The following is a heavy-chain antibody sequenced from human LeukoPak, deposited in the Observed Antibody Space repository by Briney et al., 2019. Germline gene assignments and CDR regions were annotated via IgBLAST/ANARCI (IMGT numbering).Heavy chain of an antibody. J-gene: IGHJ4*02. CDR3: ARVALYSSGWYYFDY. D-gene: IGHD6-19*01. Sequence: GSLRLSCAASGFTFSSYSMNWVRQAPGKGLEWVSSISSSSSYIYCADSVKGRFTISRDNAKNSLYLQMNSLRAEDTAVYYCARVALYSSGWYYFDYWGQGTLVTVSS. CDR2: ISSSSSYI. CDR1: GFTFSSYS. V-gene: IGHV3-21*01.